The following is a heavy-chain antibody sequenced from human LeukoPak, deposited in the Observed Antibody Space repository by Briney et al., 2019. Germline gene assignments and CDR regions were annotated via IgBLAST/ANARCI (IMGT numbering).Heavy chain of an antibody. CDR2: IYYSGST. J-gene: IGHJ4*02. CDR3: ATSPFGEFPFDC. CDR1: GGSISSYY. V-gene: IGHV4-59*08. Sequence: PSETLSLTCTISGGSISSYYWSWIRQPPGKGLEWIGYIYYSGSTNYNPSLKSRVTISVDTSKNQFSLKLSSVTAADTALYYCATSPFGEFPFDCWGQGTLVTVSS. D-gene: IGHD3-10*01.